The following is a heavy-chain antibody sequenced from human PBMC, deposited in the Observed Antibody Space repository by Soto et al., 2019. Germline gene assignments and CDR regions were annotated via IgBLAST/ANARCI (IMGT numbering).Heavy chain of an antibody. V-gene: IGHV3-33*01. CDR2: IWYDGSNK. CDR1: GFTFSSYG. J-gene: IGHJ6*02. D-gene: IGHD3-10*01. CDR3: ARPNGVGGTPVSYYYGMDV. Sequence: GGSLRLSCAASGFTFSSYGMHWVRQAPGKGLEWVAVIWYDGSNKYYADSVKGRFTISRDNSKNTLYLQMNSLRAEDTAVYYCARPNGVGGTPVSYYYGMDVWGQGTTVTVSS.